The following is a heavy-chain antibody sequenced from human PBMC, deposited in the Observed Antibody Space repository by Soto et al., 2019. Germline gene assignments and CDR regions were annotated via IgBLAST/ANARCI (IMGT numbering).Heavy chain of an antibody. Sequence: GASVKVSCKASGYTFTGYYMHWVRQAPGQGLEWVGWINPNSGGTNYAQKFQGWVTMTRDTSISTAYMELSRLRSDDTAVYYCARGRENVVPALDYWGQGTLVTVSS. CDR3: ARGRENVVPALDY. D-gene: IGHD2-2*01. V-gene: IGHV1-2*04. CDR1: GYTFTGYY. CDR2: INPNSGGT. J-gene: IGHJ4*02.